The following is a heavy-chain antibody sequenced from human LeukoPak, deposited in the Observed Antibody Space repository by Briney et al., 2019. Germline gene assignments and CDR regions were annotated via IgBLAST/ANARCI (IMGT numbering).Heavy chain of an antibody. CDR2: ISSSSSYI. CDR3: ARDEQGYYDSSGYFDY. V-gene: IGHV3-21*01. Sequence: GGSLRLSCAASGFTFSSYSINWVRQAPGKGLEWVSSISSSSSYIYYADSVKGRFTISRDNAKNSLYLQMNSLRAEDTAVYYCARDEQGYYDSSGYFDYWGQGTLVTVSS. CDR1: GFTFSSYS. D-gene: IGHD3-22*01. J-gene: IGHJ4*02.